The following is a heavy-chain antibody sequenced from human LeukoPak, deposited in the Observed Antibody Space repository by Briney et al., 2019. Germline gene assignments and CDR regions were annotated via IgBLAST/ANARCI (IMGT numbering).Heavy chain of an antibody. CDR3: ARDGGHQLLIGNWFDP. D-gene: IGHD2-2*01. CDR2: ISSSSSYI. CDR1: GFTFSGAW. Sequence: GGSLRLSCTASGFTFSGAWMTWVRQAPGKGLEWVSSISSSSSYIYYADSVKGRFTISRDNARNSLYLQMNSLRAEDTAVYYCARDGGHQLLIGNWFDPWGQGTLVTVSS. V-gene: IGHV3-21*04. J-gene: IGHJ5*02.